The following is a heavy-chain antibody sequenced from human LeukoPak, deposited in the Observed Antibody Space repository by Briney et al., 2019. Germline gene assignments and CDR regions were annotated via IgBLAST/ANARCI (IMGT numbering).Heavy chain of an antibody. Sequence: GGSLRLSCAASGFTFSTYAMSWVRQAPGKGLEWASAFGGSGGTTYYADSVKGRFTISRDNSNNTLYLQMSSLRAEDTAVYYCARDPIFGVINGYYYMDVWGKGTTVTVSS. CDR3: ARDPIFGVINGYYYMDV. J-gene: IGHJ6*03. CDR2: FGGSGGTT. CDR1: GFTFSTYA. D-gene: IGHD3-3*01. V-gene: IGHV3-23*01.